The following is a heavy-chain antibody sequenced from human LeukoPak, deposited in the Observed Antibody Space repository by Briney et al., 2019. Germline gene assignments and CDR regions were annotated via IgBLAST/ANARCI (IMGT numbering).Heavy chain of an antibody. CDR3: ARLREIPVFGVVTKSTSYFDY. V-gene: IGHV3-30*04. Sequence: GGSLRLSCAASGFTFSSYAMHWVRQAPGKGLEWVAVISYDGSNKYYADSVKGRFTISRDNSKNTLYLQMNSLRAEDTAVYYCARLREIPVFGVVTKSTSYFDYWGQGTLVTVSS. D-gene: IGHD3-3*01. CDR2: ISYDGSNK. CDR1: GFTFSSYA. J-gene: IGHJ4*02.